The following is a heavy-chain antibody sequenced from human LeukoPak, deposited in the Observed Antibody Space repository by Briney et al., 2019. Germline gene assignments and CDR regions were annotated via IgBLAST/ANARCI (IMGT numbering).Heavy chain of an antibody. J-gene: IGHJ4*02. V-gene: IGHV4-34*01. CDR3: ASRSDSGSYPIDY. CDR1: GGSFSGYY. CDR2: INHSGST. D-gene: IGHD1-26*01. Sequence: PSETLSLTCAVYGGSFSGYYWSWIRQPPGKGLEWIGEINHSGSTNYNPSLKSRVTISVDTSKNQFSLKLSSVTAADTAVYYCASRSDSGSYPIDYWGQGTPVTVSS.